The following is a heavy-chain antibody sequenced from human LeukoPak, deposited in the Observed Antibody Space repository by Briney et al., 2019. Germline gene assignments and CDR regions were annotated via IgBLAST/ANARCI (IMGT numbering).Heavy chain of an antibody. J-gene: IGHJ4*02. CDR3: AKVAYYDFWSGYIHFDY. Sequence: GGSLRLSCAASGFTFSSYAMSWVRQAPGKGLEWVSAIIGSGGSTSYADSVKGRFTISRDNSKNTLYLQMNSLRAEDTAVYYCAKVAYYDFWSGYIHFDYWGQGTLVTVSS. V-gene: IGHV3-23*01. D-gene: IGHD3-3*01. CDR1: GFTFSSYA. CDR2: IIGSGGST.